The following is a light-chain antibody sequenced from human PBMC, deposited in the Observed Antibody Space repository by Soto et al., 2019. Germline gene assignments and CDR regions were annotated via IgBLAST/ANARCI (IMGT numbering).Light chain of an antibody. CDR2: GNT. CDR3: QSYDNSLSWV. J-gene: IGLJ3*02. CDR1: GATYD. Sequence: QSVLTQPPSVSGAPGQRVSISCIGATYDEHWYQQLPGAAPKLLIYGNTNPPSGVPDRFSGSKSGTSASLAITGLQAEDEADYYCQSYDNSLSWVFGGGTMLTVL. V-gene: IGLV1-40*01.